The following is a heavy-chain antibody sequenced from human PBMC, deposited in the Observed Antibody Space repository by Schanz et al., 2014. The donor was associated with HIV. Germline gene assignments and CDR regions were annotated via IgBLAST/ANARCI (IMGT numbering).Heavy chain of an antibody. CDR1: GYTFTSYD. V-gene: IGHV1-8*01. CDR2: MNPNSGNT. D-gene: IGHD4-4*01. J-gene: IGHJ6*02. Sequence: QVQLVQSGAEVKKPGASVKVSCKASGYTFTSYDINWVRQATGQGLEWMGWMNPNSGNTGYAQKFQGRVTMTRNTSIRTAYMELSSLRSEDTAVYYCARDKTVATWAYYYGMDVWGQGTTVTVSS. CDR3: ARDKTVATWAYYYGMDV.